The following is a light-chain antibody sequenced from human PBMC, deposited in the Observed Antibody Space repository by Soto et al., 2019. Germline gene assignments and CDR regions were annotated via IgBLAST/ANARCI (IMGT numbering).Light chain of an antibody. CDR1: SSDVGGYLY. CDR2: EVT. V-gene: IGLV2-8*01. Sequence: QSALTQPPSASGSPGQSVTISCTGTSSDVGGYLYVSWYQQHPGKAPELMIFEVTKRPSGVPDRFSGSKSGNTASLTVSGLQAEDEANYYCSSYAGSNTVLFGGGTKLTVL. J-gene: IGLJ2*01. CDR3: SSYAGSNTVL.